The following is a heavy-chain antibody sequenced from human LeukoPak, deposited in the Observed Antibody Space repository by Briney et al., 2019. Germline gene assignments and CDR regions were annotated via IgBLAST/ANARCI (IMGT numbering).Heavy chain of an antibody. D-gene: IGHD5-12*01. J-gene: IGHJ4*02. Sequence: SETLSLTCTVSGGSISSSSYYWGWIRQPPGKGLEWIGSIYYSGSTYYNPSLESRVTISVDTSKNQFSLKLSSVTAEDTAVYYCARDGWMGDYWGQGTLVTVSS. CDR2: IYYSGST. V-gene: IGHV4-39*07. CDR1: GGSISSSSYY. CDR3: ARDGWMGDY.